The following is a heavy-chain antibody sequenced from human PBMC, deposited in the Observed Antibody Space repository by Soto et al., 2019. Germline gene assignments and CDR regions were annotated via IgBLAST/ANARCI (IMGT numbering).Heavy chain of an antibody. D-gene: IGHD5-12*01. CDR1: GDTFNNYA. CDR2: IIPIYDSP. CDR3: AASTFLSGVSGSFHLDL. V-gene: IGHV1-69*06. J-gene: IGHJ4*02. Sequence: QVHLVQSGTEVKKPGYSVKVSRKASGDTFNNYAISWVRQAPGQGLQWMGGIIPIYDSPSYAQGSHNRVTITADRSTSTAHLELHGLTSEYTAVYYCAASTFLSGVSGSFHLDLWGQGTLVTVSS.